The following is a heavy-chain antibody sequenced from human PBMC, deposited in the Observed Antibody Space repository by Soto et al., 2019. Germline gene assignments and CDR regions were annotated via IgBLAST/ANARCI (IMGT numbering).Heavy chain of an antibody. V-gene: IGHV1-18*01. J-gene: IGHJ5*02. CDR2: ISAYNGNT. Sequence: ASVKVSCKASGYTFTSYGISWVRQAPGQGLEWMGWISAYNGNTNYAQKLQGRVTMTRDTSTSTVYMELRSLRSEDTAIYYCARSSAGVFGIIIEGSNWLATWGQGSMVTVSS. CDR3: ARSSAGVFGIIIEGSNWLAT. D-gene: IGHD3-16*02. CDR1: GYTFTSYG.